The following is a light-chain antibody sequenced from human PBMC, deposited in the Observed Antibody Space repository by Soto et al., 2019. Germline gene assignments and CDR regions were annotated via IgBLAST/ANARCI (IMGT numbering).Light chain of an antibody. CDR3: QQYGSSPPIT. CDR1: QSVSNNY. J-gene: IGKJ5*01. V-gene: IGKV3-20*01. CDR2: GAS. Sequence: EIGLTQSPGTLSRSPGERATLSWGASQSVSNNYLAWYQQKPGQAPRLLIYGASSRATGIPDRFSGSGSGTDFTLPISRLEPEDFAVYYCQQYGSSPPITFGQGTRLEIK.